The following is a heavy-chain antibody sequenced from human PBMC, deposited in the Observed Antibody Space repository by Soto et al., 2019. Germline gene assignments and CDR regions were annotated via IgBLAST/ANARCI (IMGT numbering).Heavy chain of an antibody. J-gene: IGHJ1*01. CDR2: IIPIFGTA. V-gene: IGHV1-69*01. CDR3: ARDVGTLPLGL. D-gene: IGHD3-16*01. Sequence: QVQLVQSGAEVKKPGSSVKVSCKASGGTFSSYAISWVRQAPGQGLEWMGGIIPIFGTANYAQKFQGRVTIPADESTSTAYMELSSRRSGEAAMYYCARDVGTLPLGLWRQGSMVVVSS. CDR1: GGTFSSYA.